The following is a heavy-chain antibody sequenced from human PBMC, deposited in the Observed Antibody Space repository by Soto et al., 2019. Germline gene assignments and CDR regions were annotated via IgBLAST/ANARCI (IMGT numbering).Heavy chain of an antibody. CDR3: ASHAGDSSVRRWFGT. J-gene: IGHJ5*01. D-gene: IGHD6-19*01. V-gene: IGHV4-39*01. CDR1: GGSISGSSYF. Sequence: QLQLQESGPGLVKPSETLSLTCTVSGGSISGSSYFWGWIRQPPGKGLEWIGSIYFSGSASYNPSLRSRRTISVDTSTNQFSLKLSSVTAADLAVYYCASHAGDSSVRRWFGTCCHGSLVTVAS. CDR2: IYFSGSA.